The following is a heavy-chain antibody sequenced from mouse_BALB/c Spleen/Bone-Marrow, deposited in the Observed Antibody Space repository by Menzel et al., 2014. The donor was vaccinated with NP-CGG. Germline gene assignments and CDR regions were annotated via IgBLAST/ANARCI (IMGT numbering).Heavy chain of an antibody. CDR1: DYTFTSYW. J-gene: IGHJ3*01. Sequence: QVQLQQSGAELAKPGASVKMSCKVSDYTFTSYWIHWVKQRPGQGLEWIGYIDPRTANTEYSQKFKDKATLTADKSSSTAYMQLSSLISEDSAVYYCARYWDAYWGQGTLVTVSA. V-gene: IGHV1-7*01. D-gene: IGHD4-1*01. CDR2: IDPRTANT. CDR3: ARYWDAY.